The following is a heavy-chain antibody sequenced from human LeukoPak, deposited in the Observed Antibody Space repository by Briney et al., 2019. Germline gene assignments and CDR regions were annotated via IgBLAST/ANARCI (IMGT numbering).Heavy chain of an antibody. J-gene: IGHJ6*02. Sequence: GGSLRLSCAASGFTFSSYSMNWVRQAPGKGLEWVSSISSSSSYIYYADSVKGRFTISRDNAKNSLYLQMNSLRAEDTAVYYCARVLRNPRYGSGSYLYGIDVWGQGTTVTVSS. V-gene: IGHV3-21*01. CDR3: ARVLRNPRYGSGSYLYGIDV. CDR1: GFTFSSYS. D-gene: IGHD3-10*01. CDR2: ISSSSSYI.